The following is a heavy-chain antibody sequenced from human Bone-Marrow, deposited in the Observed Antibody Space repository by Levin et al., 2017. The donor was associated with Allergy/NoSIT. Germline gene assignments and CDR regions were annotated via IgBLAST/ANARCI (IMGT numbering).Heavy chain of an antibody. V-gene: IGHV4-4*07. D-gene: IGHD3-16*01. CDR3: ARNQLGAFDI. J-gene: IGHJ3*02. CDR1: GDSISNYH. CDR2: INTSGGT. Sequence: GALRLSCTISGDSISNYHYTWIRQPAGKGLEWIGRINTSGGTDYNPSLKSRVTMSVDTSKNQFSLKLSSVTAADTAVYYCARNQLGAFDIWGQGTMVTVSS.